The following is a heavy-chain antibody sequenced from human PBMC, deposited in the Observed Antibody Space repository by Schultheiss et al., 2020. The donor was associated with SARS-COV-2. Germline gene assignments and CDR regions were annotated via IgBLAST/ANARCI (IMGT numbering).Heavy chain of an antibody. J-gene: IGHJ6*01. D-gene: IGHD3-10*01. V-gene: IGHV4-34*01. Sequence: SETLSLTCAVYGGSFSGYYWSWIRQPPGKGLEWIGEINHSGSTNYNPSLKSRVTISVDTSKNQFSLKLSSVTAADTAVYYCARERGSWGMDVWGQGTTVTVSS. CDR2: INHSGST. CDR1: GGSFSGYY. CDR3: ARERGSWGMDV.